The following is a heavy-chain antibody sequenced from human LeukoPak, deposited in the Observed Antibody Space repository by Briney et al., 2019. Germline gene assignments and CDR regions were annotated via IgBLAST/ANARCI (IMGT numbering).Heavy chain of an antibody. CDR1: GGSISSSSYY. CDR3: ARVYSSGWYYFDY. V-gene: IGHV4-39*07. CDR2: IYYSGST. J-gene: IGHJ4*02. D-gene: IGHD6-19*01. Sequence: SETLSLTCTVSGGSISSSSYYWGWIRQPPGKGLGWIGSIYYSGSTYYNPSLKSRVTISVDTSKNQFSLKLSSVTAADTAVYYCARVYSSGWYYFDYWGQGTLVTVSS.